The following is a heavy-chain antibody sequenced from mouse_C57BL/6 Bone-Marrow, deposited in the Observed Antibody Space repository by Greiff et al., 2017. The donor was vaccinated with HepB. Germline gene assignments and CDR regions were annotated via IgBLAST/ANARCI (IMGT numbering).Heavy chain of an antibody. V-gene: IGHV8-12*01. J-gene: IGHJ4*01. D-gene: IGHD2-4*01. Sequence: QVTLKESGPGILQSSQTLSLTCSFSGFSLSTSGMGVSWIRQPSGKGLEWLAHIYWDDDKRYNPSLKSRLTISKDTSRNQVFLKITSVDTADTATYYCARRSYYDYDGGYAMDYWGQGTSVTVSS. CDR3: ARRSYYDYDGGYAMDY. CDR1: GFSLSTSGMG. CDR2: IYWDDDK.